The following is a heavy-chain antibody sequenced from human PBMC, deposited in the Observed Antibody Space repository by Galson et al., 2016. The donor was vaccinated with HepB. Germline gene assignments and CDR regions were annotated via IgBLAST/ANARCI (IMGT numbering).Heavy chain of an antibody. Sequence: SVKVSCKVSGYTLTELSIHWLRQAPGKGLEWMGGFDPEDDETMYPQKCQGRLTLTEDTASDTAYMELSSLSSEDTAVYFCATGLERPTYDYWGQGTLVTVSS. V-gene: IGHV1-24*01. D-gene: IGHD1-1*01. CDR2: FDPEDDET. CDR3: ATGLERPTYDY. CDR1: GYTLTELS. J-gene: IGHJ4*02.